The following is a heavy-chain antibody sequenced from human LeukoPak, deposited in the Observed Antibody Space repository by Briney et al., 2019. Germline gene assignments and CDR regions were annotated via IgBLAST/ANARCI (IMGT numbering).Heavy chain of an antibody. CDR1: GFTFSSFT. V-gene: IGHV3-23*01. J-gene: IGHJ4*02. D-gene: IGHD3-10*01. Sequence: GGSLRLSCAASGFTFSSFTLSWVRQAPGKGLEWVSAISGSGGSTYYADSVKGRFTISRDNSKNTLYLQMTSLRAEDTAVYYCAKEDLLLPKDWGQGTLVTVSS. CDR2: ISGSGGST. CDR3: AKEDLLLPKD.